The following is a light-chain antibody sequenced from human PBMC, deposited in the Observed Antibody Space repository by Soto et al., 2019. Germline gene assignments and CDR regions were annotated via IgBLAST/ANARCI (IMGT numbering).Light chain of an antibody. CDR2: EGT. CDR3: CSYVGSSTYV. CDR1: SSDVGTYNL. Sequence: ALTQPASVSGSPGQSITISCTGTSSDVGTYNLVSWYQQHPGKAPKLMVYEGTKRPSGVSNRFSGSKSGNTASLAISGLQAEDEADYYCCSYVGSSTYVFGTGTKVTVL. V-gene: IGLV2-23*01. J-gene: IGLJ1*01.